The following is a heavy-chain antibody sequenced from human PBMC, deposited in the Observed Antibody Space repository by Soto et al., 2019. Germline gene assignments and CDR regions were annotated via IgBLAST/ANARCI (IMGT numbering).Heavy chain of an antibody. Sequence: QVQMVQSGAEVKKPGASVKVSCKASGYTFTGYYMHWVRQAPGQGLEWMGWINPKSGGTNYAQKFQGWVTMTRDTSISTAYMELSRLRSDDTAVYYCARDEGGSSHAFDIWGQGTMVTVSS. D-gene: IGHD3-16*01. CDR3: ARDEGGSSHAFDI. J-gene: IGHJ3*02. CDR2: INPKSGGT. V-gene: IGHV1-2*04. CDR1: GYTFTGYY.